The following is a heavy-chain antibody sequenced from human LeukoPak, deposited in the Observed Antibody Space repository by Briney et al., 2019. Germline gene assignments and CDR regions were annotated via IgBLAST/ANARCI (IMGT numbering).Heavy chain of an antibody. J-gene: IGHJ4*02. CDR3: ARDANWKYYFDY. V-gene: IGHV3-64*01. CDR2: ISSNGGST. CDR1: GFTFSSYA. D-gene: IGHD1-1*01. Sequence: GGSLRLSCAASGFTFSSYAMHWVRQAPVKGLEYVSAISSNGGSTYYANSVKGRFTISRDNSKNTLYLQMGSLRAEDMAVYYCARDANWKYYFDYWGQGTLVTVSS.